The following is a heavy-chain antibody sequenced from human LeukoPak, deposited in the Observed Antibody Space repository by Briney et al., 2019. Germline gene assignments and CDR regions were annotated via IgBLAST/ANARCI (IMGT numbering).Heavy chain of an antibody. V-gene: IGHV3-21*01. CDR3: ARDRVATNWNYHPMFDY. CDR2: ISSTSSYI. CDR1: GFTFSSYT. Sequence: GGSLRLSCAASGFTFSSYTMNWVSQAPGKGLEWVSSISSTSSYIYYAESMKGRFTISRDNAKNSLYLQMNSLRAEDTAVYYCARDRVATNWNYHPMFDYWGQGSLVTVSS. J-gene: IGHJ4*02. D-gene: IGHD1-7*01.